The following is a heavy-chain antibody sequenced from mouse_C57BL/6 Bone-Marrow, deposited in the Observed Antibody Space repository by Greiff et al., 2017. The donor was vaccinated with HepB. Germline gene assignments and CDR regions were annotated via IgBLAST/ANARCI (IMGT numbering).Heavy chain of an antibody. Sequence: EVMLVESGGDLVKPGGSLKLSCAASGFTFSSYGMSWVRQTPDKRLEWVATISSGGSYTYYPDSVKGRFTISRDNAKNTLYLQMSSRKSEDTAMYYCARHPLYYYGSSYYWYFDVWGTGTTVTVSS. CDR3: ARHPLYYYGSSYYWYFDV. J-gene: IGHJ1*03. D-gene: IGHD1-1*01. CDR1: GFTFSSYG. CDR2: ISSGGSYT. V-gene: IGHV5-6*01.